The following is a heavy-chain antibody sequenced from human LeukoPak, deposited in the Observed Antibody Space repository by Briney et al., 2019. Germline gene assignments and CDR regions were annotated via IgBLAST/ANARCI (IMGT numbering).Heavy chain of an antibody. CDR3: ARGGSWFDP. J-gene: IGHJ5*02. CDR1: GFTCSYYY. Sequence: GGSVTLSCAGAGFTCSYYYTSWDRQAPGKGLEWVSYISSSGSTIYYSDSVKGRFTISRDNAKNSLYLQMNSLRAEDTALYHCARGGSWFDPWGQGTLVTVSS. V-gene: IGHV3-11*01. CDR2: ISSSGSTI.